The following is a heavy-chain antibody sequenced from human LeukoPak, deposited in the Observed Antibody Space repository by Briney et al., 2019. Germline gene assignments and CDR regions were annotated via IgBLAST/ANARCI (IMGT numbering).Heavy chain of an antibody. Sequence: PGGSLRLSCAASGFTFSSYAMHWVRQAPGKGLEWVAVISYDGSNKYYADSVKGRFTISRDNSKNTLFLHMNSLRVEDTAVYYCAKGVYSSGWGNYYFDYWGQGILVTVSS. CDR1: GFTFSSYA. J-gene: IGHJ4*02. V-gene: IGHV3-30*04. D-gene: IGHD6-19*01. CDR3: AKGVYSSGWGNYYFDY. CDR2: ISYDGSNK.